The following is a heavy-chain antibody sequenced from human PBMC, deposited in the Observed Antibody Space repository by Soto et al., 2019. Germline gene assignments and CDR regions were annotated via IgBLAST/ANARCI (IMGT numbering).Heavy chain of an antibody. D-gene: IGHD1-26*01. CDR1: GCTFSSFA. CDR2: ISGSGGST. Sequence: GGSLRLSCAAFGCTFSSFAMRWVPQAPVKGLEWVSAISGSGGSTYYADSVKGRFTISRDNSKNTLYLQMNSLRAEDTAVYYCARRGSGSYYDYWGQGTLVTVSS. J-gene: IGHJ4*02. V-gene: IGHV3-23*01. CDR3: ARRGSGSYYDY.